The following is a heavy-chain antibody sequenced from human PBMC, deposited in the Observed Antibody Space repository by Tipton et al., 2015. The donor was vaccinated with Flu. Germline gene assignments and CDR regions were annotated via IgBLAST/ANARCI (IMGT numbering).Heavy chain of an antibody. CDR2: IYPGDSDI. CDR3: ARLGSGSWFFHGMDV. V-gene: IGHV5-51*01. J-gene: IGHJ6*02. CDR1: GYNFTNCW. D-gene: IGHD6-13*01. Sequence: QLVQSGAEVKKPGESLKISCQGSGYNFTNCWIGWVRQMPGKGLECVGIIYPGDSDIRYSPSLQGQVTISADKSISTAYLQWSSLKASDTATYYCARLGSGSWFFHGMDVWGQGTPVTVSS.